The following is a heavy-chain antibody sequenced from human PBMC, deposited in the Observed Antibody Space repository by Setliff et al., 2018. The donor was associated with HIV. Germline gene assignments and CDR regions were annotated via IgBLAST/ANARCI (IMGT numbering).Heavy chain of an antibody. D-gene: IGHD1-26*01. Sequence: PSETLSLTCAVSGGSISSSDWWSWVRQPPGKGLEWIGYIYYSGSTYYNPSLKSRVTISVDTSKNQFSLKLSSVTAADTAVYYCARENKELRVYWYFDLWGRGTLVTVSS. J-gene: IGHJ2*01. CDR2: IYYSGST. CDR1: GGSISSSDW. CDR3: ARENKELRVYWYFDL. V-gene: IGHV4-4*02.